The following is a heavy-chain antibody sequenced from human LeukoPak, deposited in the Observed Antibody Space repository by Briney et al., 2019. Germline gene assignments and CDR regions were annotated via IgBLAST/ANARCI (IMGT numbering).Heavy chain of an antibody. CDR1: GFTFSNYA. CDR2: ISGDGGST. Sequence: GGSLRLSCAASGFTFSNYAMSWVRQAPGKGLEWVSTISGDGGSTYYADSVMGRFTIYRDNSKNTLYLQVNSLRVEDTAVYSCAKSPGVNGYYFFDSWGQGILVTVSS. D-gene: IGHD5-24*01. CDR3: AKSPGVNGYYFFDS. V-gene: IGHV3-23*01. J-gene: IGHJ4*02.